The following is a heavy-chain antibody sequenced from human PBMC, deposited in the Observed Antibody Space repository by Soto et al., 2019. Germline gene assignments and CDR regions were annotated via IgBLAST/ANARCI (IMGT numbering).Heavy chain of an antibody. CDR1: GYTFTAYA. CDR3: ARDHTDYHGSGRNYYYGVDV. V-gene: IGHV1-3*01. D-gene: IGHD3-10*01. J-gene: IGHJ6*02. Sequence: GASVKVSCKASGYTFTAYAIHWVRQAPGQRLEWMGRIHAGNGDTKYSQKFQGRVAISRDTSANTAYMELLSLRSEDTAMYHCARDHTDYHGSGRNYYYGVDVWGQGTTVTVSS. CDR2: IHAGNGDT.